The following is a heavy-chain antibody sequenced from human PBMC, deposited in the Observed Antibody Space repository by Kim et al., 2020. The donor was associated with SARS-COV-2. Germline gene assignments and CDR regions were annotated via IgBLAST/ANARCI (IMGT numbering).Heavy chain of an antibody. D-gene: IGHD6-13*01. CDR3: ARKVVSGWFNFDV. Sequence: TPPLQSRTTISVDTSKKQFSLKLSSGTAADTAVYYCARKVVSGWFNFDVWGQGRMVTVSS. V-gene: IGHV4-30-2*04. J-gene: IGHJ3*01.